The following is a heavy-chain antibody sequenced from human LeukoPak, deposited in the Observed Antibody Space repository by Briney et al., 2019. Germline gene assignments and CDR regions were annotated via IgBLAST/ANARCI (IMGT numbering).Heavy chain of an antibody. D-gene: IGHD3-9*01. CDR2: VSSSRTTI. CDR3: ARMSTGYYDDY. J-gene: IGHJ4*02. V-gene: IGHV3-48*01. CDR1: GFTFSTFG. Sequence: VRSLRLSCVASGFTFSTFGMNWVRQAPGKGLEWVSYVSSSRTTIYYADSVKGRFTISRDDAKSSLYLQMNSLRAEDTALYYCARMSTGYYDDYWGQGTLVAVSS.